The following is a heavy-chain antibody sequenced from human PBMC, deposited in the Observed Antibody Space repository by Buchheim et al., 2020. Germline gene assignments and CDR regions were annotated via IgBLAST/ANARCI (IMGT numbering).Heavy chain of an antibody. CDR3: VRDFRSGNEPYYDY. CDR1: GFTFSFFD. D-gene: IGHD2-15*01. J-gene: IGHJ4*02. CDR2: IDSDGTET. V-gene: IGHV3-74*01. Sequence: EVQLLESGGGLVQPGGSLRLSCAGSGFTFSFFDIHWVRQAPGKGLEWVSTIDSDGTETFYADSVRGRFTTSRDDSKSTAYLQMSSLRVEDTAVYFCVRDFRSGNEPYYDYWGQGTL.